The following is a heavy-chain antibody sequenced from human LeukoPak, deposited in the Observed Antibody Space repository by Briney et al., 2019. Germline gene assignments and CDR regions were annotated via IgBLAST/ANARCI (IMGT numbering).Heavy chain of an antibody. J-gene: IGHJ4*02. CDR2: IKQDGSEK. D-gene: IGHD3-10*01. Sequence: PGGSLRLSCAASGFTFSTYWMSWVRQAPGKGLEWVANIKQDGSEKYYVDSVKGRFTVSRDNAKISLYLQMNSLRAEDTAVYYCASLMARGVIWIDFWGQGTLVTVSS. CDR1: GFTFSTYW. CDR3: ASLMARGVIWIDF. V-gene: IGHV3-7*03.